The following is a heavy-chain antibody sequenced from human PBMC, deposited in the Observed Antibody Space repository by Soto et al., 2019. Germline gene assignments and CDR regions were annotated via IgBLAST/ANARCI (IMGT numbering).Heavy chain of an antibody. CDR3: AVAAAGYYYYYMDV. CDR1: GYTFTSYD. J-gene: IGHJ6*03. D-gene: IGHD6-13*01. V-gene: IGHV1-8*01. Sequence: ASLKVSCKASGYTFTSYDINWVRQATGQGLEWMGWMNPNSGNTGYAQKFQGRVTMTRNTSISTAYMELSSLRSEDTAVYYCAVAAAGYYYYYMDVWGKGTTVTVSS. CDR2: MNPNSGNT.